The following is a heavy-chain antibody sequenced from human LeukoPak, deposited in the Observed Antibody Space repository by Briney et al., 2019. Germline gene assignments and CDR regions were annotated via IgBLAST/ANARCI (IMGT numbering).Heavy chain of an antibody. CDR1: GYTFIVYY. CDR3: ARDNSCISSSCGNSYMDV. Sequence: GASVTVSFKSSGYTFIVYYIHWVRQAPGQGLEGMGWINPNSGGTDFAQRFQGRVTMTRDTSISTVYMELSRLRSDDTAVYYCARDNSCISSSCGNSYMDVWGKGTTVTVSS. CDR2: INPNSGGT. J-gene: IGHJ6*03. D-gene: IGHD2-2*01. V-gene: IGHV1-2*02.